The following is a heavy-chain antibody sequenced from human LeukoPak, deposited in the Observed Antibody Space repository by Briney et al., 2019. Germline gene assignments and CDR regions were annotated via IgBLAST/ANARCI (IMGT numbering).Heavy chain of an antibody. CDR3: AKDMSITMIVVVITEFDY. CDR1: GFTFSSYA. D-gene: IGHD3-22*01. J-gene: IGHJ4*02. Sequence: GGSLRLSCAASGFTFSSYAMSWVRQAPGKGLEWVSAISGSGGSTYYADSVKGRFTISRDNSKNTLYLQMNSLRAEDTAVYYCAKDMSITMIVVVITEFDYWGQGTLVTVSS. V-gene: IGHV3-23*01. CDR2: ISGSGGST.